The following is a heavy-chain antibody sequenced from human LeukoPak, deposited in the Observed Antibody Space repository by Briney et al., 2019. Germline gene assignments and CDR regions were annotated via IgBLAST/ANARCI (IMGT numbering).Heavy chain of an antibody. Sequence: PGGSLSLSCAASGFTFSSYGMHWVRQAPGKGLEWVAVISYDGSNKYYADSVKGRFTISRDNSKNTLYLQMNSLRAEDTAVYHCAKDHEYYYDSSGYSLDYWGQGTLVTVSS. V-gene: IGHV3-30*18. CDR1: GFTFSSYG. CDR2: ISYDGSNK. D-gene: IGHD3-22*01. J-gene: IGHJ4*02. CDR3: AKDHEYYYDSSGYSLDY.